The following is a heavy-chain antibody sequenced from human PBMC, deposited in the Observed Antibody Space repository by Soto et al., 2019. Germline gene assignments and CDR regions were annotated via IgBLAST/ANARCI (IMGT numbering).Heavy chain of an antibody. CDR2: IKSKTDGGTT. CDR3: TTDRAHTVTNPHYYYCYMAV. D-gene: IGHD4-4*01. Sequence: EVQLVESGGGLVKPGGSLRLSCAASGFTFSNAWMSWVRQAPGKGLEWVGRIKSKTDGGTTDYAAPVKGRFTISRDDSKNTLYLQKNSLKTEDTAVYYCTTDRAHTVTNPHYYYCYMAVWGKGTTGTVSS. V-gene: IGHV3-15*05. J-gene: IGHJ6*03. CDR1: GFTFSNAW.